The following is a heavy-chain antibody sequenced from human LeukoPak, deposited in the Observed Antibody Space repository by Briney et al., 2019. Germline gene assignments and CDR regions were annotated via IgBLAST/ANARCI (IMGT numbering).Heavy chain of an antibody. V-gene: IGHV1-18*04. CDR3: ARDYCSTSCYASWFDP. CDR2: ISAYNGNT. Sequence: ASVKVSCKASGYTFTSYGISWVRQAPGQGLEWIGWISAYNGNTNYAQKLQGRVTMTTDTSTSTAYMELRSLRSDDTAVYYCARDYCSTSCYASWFDPWGQGTLVTVSS. J-gene: IGHJ5*02. CDR1: GYTFTSYG. D-gene: IGHD2-2*01.